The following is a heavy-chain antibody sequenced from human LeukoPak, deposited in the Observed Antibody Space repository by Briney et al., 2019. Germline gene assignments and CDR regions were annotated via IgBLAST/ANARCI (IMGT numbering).Heavy chain of an antibody. J-gene: IGHJ4*02. CDR3: ARIAARSPFDY. Sequence: ASVKVSCRASGYTFTSYGISWVRQAPGQGLEWMGIINPSGGSTSYAQKFQGRVTMTRDTSTSTVYMELSSLRSEDTAVYYCARIAARSPFDYWGQGTLVTVSS. D-gene: IGHD6-6*01. CDR1: GYTFTSYG. CDR2: INPSGGST. V-gene: IGHV1-46*01.